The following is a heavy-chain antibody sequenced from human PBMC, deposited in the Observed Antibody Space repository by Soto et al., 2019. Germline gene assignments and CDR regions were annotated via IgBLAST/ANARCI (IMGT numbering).Heavy chain of an antibody. CDR2: INHSGST. CDR1: GGSFSGYY. Sequence: SETLSLTCAVYGGSFSGYYWSWIRQPPGKGLEWIGEINHSGSTNYNPSLKSRVTISVDTSKNQFSLKLSSVTAADTAVYYCARRGYSYRIWFDPWGQGTLVTVSS. CDR3: ARRGYSYRIWFDP. J-gene: IGHJ5*02. V-gene: IGHV4-34*01. D-gene: IGHD5-18*01.